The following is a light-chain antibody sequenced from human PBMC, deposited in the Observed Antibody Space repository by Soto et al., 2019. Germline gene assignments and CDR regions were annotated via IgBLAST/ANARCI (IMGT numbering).Light chain of an antibody. CDR2: GAS. J-gene: IGKJ2*01. V-gene: IGKV3-15*01. CDR1: QSVSND. CDR3: QQYNNWPLYT. Sequence: EVVMTQSPATLSVSPGERATLSCRASQSVSNDLAWYQRKPGQAPRLLIYGASTRATGIPARFSGSGSGTDFTLTISSLLSEDFAVYYCQQYNNWPLYTFGQGTKLEIK.